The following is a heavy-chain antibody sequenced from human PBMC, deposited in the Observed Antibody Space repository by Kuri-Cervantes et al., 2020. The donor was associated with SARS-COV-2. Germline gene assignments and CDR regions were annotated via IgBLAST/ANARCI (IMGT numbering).Heavy chain of an antibody. J-gene: IGHJ5*02. D-gene: IGHD5-24*01. CDR2: IVVGSGNT. Sequence: SVKVSCKASGFTFTSSAMQWVRQARGQRLEWIGWIVVGSGNTNYAQKFQERVTITRDMSTSTAYMELSSLRSEDTAVYYCARDGLGGDGYNPWGQGTLVTVSS. CDR3: ARDGLGGDGYNP. V-gene: IGHV1-58*02. CDR1: GFTFTSSA.